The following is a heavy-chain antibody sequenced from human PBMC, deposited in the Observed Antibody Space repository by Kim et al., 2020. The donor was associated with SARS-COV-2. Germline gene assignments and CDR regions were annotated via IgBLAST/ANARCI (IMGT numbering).Heavy chain of an antibody. J-gene: IGHJ3*02. CDR1: GFTFSSYA. V-gene: IGHV3-64*01. CDR3: ARVWGVSPLYYYGSGSYSNDSRHAFDI. CDR2: ISSNGGST. Sequence: GGSLRLSCAASGFTFSSYAMHWVRQAPGKGLEYVSAISSNGGSTYYANSVKGRFTISRDNSKNTLYLQMGSLRAEDMAVYYCARVWGVSPLYYYGSGSYSNDSRHAFDIWGQGTMVTVSS. D-gene: IGHD3-10*01.